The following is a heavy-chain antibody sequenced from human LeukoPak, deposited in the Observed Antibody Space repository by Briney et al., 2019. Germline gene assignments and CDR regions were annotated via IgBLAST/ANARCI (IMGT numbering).Heavy chain of an antibody. CDR2: MNPNSGNT. D-gene: IGHD6-13*01. V-gene: IGHV1-8*03. J-gene: IGHJ5*02. CDR1: GYTFTSYD. Sequence: ASVKVSCKASGYTFTSYDINWVRQATGQGLEWMGWMNPNSGNTGYAQKFQDRVTITRNTSISTAYMELSSLRSEDTAVYYCARVGQQLGGRWFDPWGQGTLVTVSS. CDR3: ARVGQQLGGRWFDP.